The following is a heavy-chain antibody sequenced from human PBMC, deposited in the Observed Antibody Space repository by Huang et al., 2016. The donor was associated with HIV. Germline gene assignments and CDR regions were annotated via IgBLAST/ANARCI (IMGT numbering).Heavy chain of an antibody. CDR2: IYYKGRT. CDR3: ARHREGPVAYYSGWGSHLNYMDV. V-gene: IGHV4-39*01. J-gene: IGHJ6*03. CDR1: GGSIRSSAYH. Sequence: QLLLQESGPGLVKPSEALALTCAVSGGSIRSSAYHWGWIRQPPWKGLEWIGSIYYKGRTHYSPSLKSRVTIAVDTSKNLFFLNLTSMTAADTAVYYCARHREGPVAYYSGWGSHLNYMDVWGRGRTVVVSS. D-gene: IGHD3-10*01.